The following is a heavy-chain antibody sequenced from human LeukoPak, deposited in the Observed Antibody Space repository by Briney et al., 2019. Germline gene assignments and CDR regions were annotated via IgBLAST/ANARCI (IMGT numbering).Heavy chain of an antibody. CDR3: AGGYSGYDPFDY. CDR2: INHSGST. CDR1: GASFSGYY. V-gene: IGHV4-34*01. Sequence: SETLSLTCAVYGASFSGYYWSWLRQPPGKGLEWVGEINHSGSTNYNPSLKSRVTISVDTSKNQCSLKLSSVTAADTAVYYCAGGYSGYDPFDYWGQGTLVTVSS. D-gene: IGHD5-12*01. J-gene: IGHJ4*02.